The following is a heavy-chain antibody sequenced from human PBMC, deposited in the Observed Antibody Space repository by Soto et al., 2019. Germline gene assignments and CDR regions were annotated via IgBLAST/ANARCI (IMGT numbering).Heavy chain of an antibody. Sequence: PGGSLRLSCAASGFTFSSYAMSWVRQAPGKGLEWVSAISGSGGSTYYADSVKGRFTISRDNSKNTLYLQMNSLRAEDTAVYYCAKALKLGYCSSTSCPTSYGMDVWGQGTTATVSS. CDR2: ISGSGGST. V-gene: IGHV3-23*01. D-gene: IGHD2-2*03. J-gene: IGHJ6*02. CDR1: GFTFSSYA. CDR3: AKALKLGYCSSTSCPTSYGMDV.